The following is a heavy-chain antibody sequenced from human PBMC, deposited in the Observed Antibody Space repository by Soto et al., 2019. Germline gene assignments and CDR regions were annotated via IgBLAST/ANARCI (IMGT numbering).Heavy chain of an antibody. CDR3: ARDIAARRYDAFDI. Sequence: GGSLRLSCAASGFTVSSNYMSWVRQAPGKGLEWVSVIYSGGSTYYADSVKGRFTIARDNSKNTLYLQMNSLRAEDTAVYYCARDIAARRYDAFDIWGQGTMVTVSS. J-gene: IGHJ3*02. D-gene: IGHD6-6*01. CDR1: GFTVSSNY. V-gene: IGHV3-53*01. CDR2: IYSGGST.